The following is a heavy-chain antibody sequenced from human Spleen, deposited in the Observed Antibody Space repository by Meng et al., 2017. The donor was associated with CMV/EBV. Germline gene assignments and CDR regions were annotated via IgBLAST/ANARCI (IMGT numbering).Heavy chain of an antibody. CDR1: GDSFSRGGYY. V-gene: IGHV4-61*08. J-gene: IGHJ3*02. CDR3: ARDRHEGYADYAGRPFDI. D-gene: IGHD4-23*01. Sequence: GSLRLSCTVSGDSFSRGGYYWSWIRQPPGKGLEWIGWIGYFSYSGSTNYNPSLKSRVTISGDTSKNQFSLKLSSVTAADTAVYYCARDRHEGYADYAGRPFDIWGQGTMVTVSS. CDR2: FSYSGST.